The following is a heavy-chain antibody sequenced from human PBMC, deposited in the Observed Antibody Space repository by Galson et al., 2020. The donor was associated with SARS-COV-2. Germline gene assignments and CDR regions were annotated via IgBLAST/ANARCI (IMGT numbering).Heavy chain of an antibody. CDR3: ASSLGYCSSTSCYHYGMDV. CDR2: IYYSGTT. J-gene: IGHJ6*02. Sequence: SQTLSPTCTVPVGSISRSSYYWGWIRQPPGKGLEWIGSIYYSGTTYSTPSLKSGVTISVDTSKNQFSLKLSSVTAADTAVYYCASSLGYCSSTSCYHYGMDVWGQGTTVTVSS. D-gene: IGHD2-2*01. CDR1: VGSISRSSYY. V-gene: IGHV4-39*01.